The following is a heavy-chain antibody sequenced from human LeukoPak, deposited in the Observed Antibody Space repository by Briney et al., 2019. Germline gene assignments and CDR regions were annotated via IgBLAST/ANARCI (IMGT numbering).Heavy chain of an antibody. CDR2: IYPGDSNT. J-gene: IGHJ4*02. CDR1: GYSFTAYW. V-gene: IGHV5-51*01. CDR3: ARQPLHSYGTGYSDY. D-gene: IGHD5-18*01. Sequence: GESLKISCQGSGYSFTAYWIGWVRQMPGKGLEWMGVIYPGDSNTKYSPSFQGQVTISADKSINTAYLQWSSLTASDTAMYYCARQPLHSYGTGYSDYWGQGTRVTVSS.